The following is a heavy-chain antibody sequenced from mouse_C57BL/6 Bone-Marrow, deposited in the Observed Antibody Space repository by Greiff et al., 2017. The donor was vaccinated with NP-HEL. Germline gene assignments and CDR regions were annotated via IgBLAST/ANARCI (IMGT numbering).Heavy chain of an antibody. CDR2: IDPETGGT. D-gene: IGHD3-3*01. Sequence: VKLVESGAELVRPGASVTLSCKASGYTFTDYEMHWVKQTPVHGLEWIGAIDPETGGTAYNQKFKGKAILTADKSSSTAYMELRSLTSEDSAVYYCTRWEGTLYYFDYWGQGTTLTVSS. CDR1: GYTFTDYE. J-gene: IGHJ2*01. CDR3: TRWEGTLYYFDY. V-gene: IGHV1-15*01.